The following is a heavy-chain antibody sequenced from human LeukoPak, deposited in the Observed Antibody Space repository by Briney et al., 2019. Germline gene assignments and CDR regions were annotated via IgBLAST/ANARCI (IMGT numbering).Heavy chain of an antibody. J-gene: IGHJ4*02. V-gene: IGHV1-69*05. CDR2: IIPIFGTA. CDR3: ARVGRRCSSTSCYTSSPFDY. CDR1: GGTFSSYA. Sequence: SVKVSCKASGGTFSSYAISWVRQAPGQGLEWMGGIIPIFGTANYAQKFQGRVTITTDESTSTAYMELSSLRSEDTAVYYCARVGRRCSSTSCYTSSPFDYWGQGTLVTVSS. D-gene: IGHD2-2*02.